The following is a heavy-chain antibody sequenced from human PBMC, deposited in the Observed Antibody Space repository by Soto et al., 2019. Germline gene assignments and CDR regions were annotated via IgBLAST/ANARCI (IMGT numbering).Heavy chain of an antibody. D-gene: IGHD3-9*01. J-gene: IGHJ4*02. CDR3: ARWGWLETGDYFDY. CDR1: GFTVSSNY. V-gene: IGHV3-66*01. Sequence: GGSLRLSCAASGFTVSSNYMSWVRQAPGKGLEWVSVIYSGGSTYYADSVKGRFTISRDNSKNTLYLQMNSLRAEDTAVYYCARWGWLETGDYFDYWGQGTLVTVSS. CDR2: IYSGGST.